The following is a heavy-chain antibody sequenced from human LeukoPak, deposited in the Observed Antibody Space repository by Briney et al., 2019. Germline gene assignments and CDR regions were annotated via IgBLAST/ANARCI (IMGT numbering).Heavy chain of an antibody. CDR1: GFTFSSYA. V-gene: IGHV3-23*01. D-gene: IGHD3-10*01. CDR3: AKATVGESYYYYYYMDV. CDR2: ISGSGGST. Sequence: PGGSLRLSCAASGFTFSSYAMSWVRQAPGKGLEWVSAISGSGGSTYYADSVKGRFTISRDNSKNTLYLQMNSPRAEDTAVYYCAKATVGESYYYYYYMDVWGKGTTVTVSS. J-gene: IGHJ6*03.